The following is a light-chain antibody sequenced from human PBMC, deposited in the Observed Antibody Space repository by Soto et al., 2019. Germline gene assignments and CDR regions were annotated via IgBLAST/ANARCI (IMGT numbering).Light chain of an antibody. CDR1: QGVSSPY. Sequence: EIVLTQSPGTLSLSPGERATLSCRPSQGVSSPYLAWYQQKPGQAPRLLIYGASSRASGIPDRFSGSGSGTDFTLTISRLEPEDFAVYYCHQYHASAYTFGQGTKLEIK. J-gene: IGKJ2*01. V-gene: IGKV3-20*01. CDR2: GAS. CDR3: HQYHASAYT.